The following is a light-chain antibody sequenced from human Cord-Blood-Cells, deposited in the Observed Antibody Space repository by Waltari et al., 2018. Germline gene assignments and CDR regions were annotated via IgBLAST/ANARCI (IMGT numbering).Light chain of an antibody. Sequence: QSALTQPASVSGSPGQSITISCTGTSSDVGSYNLVSWYQQPPGKAPKLMIYGGSKRPSGVSKRFSGSKSGNTASLTISGLQAEDEADYYCCSYAGSSTFVVFGGGTKLTVL. CDR2: GGS. J-gene: IGLJ2*01. CDR1: SSDVGSYNL. CDR3: CSYAGSSTFVV. V-gene: IGLV2-23*03.